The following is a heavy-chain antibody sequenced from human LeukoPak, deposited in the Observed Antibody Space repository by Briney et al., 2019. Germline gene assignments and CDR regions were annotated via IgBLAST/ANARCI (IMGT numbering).Heavy chain of an antibody. CDR2: ISYDGGNK. CDR1: GFTFSSYG. CDR3: AKDRVKWEVATTSTKYYYGMDV. Sequence: GGSLRLSCAASGFTFSSYGMHWVRQAPGKGLEWVAVISYDGGNKYYADSVKGRFTISRDNSKNTLYLQMNSLRAEDTAVYYCAKDRVKWEVATTSTKYYYGMDVWGQGTTVTVSS. D-gene: IGHD5-12*01. J-gene: IGHJ6*02. V-gene: IGHV3-30*18.